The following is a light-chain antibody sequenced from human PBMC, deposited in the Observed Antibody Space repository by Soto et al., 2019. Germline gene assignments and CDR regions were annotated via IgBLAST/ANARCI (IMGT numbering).Light chain of an antibody. V-gene: IGLV2-14*01. J-gene: IGLJ2*01. CDR2: DVS. CDR3: SSYTSSSLV. CDR1: SSDVGGYNY. Sequence: QSALTQPASVSGSPGQSITISCTGTSSDVGGYNYVSWYQQHPGKAPKLMIYDVSNRPSGVSNRFSGSKSSNTASLTISGLEDEDEADYYCSSYTSSSLVFGGGTKLTVL.